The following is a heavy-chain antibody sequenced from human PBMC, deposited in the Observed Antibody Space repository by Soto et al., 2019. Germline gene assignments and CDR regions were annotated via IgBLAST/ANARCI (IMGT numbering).Heavy chain of an antibody. CDR2: IYYSGST. V-gene: IGHV4-59*01. D-gene: IGHD1-1*01. CDR1: GGSISSYY. CDR3: ASFNFVGGHYYGMDV. J-gene: IGHJ6*02. Sequence: ETLSLTCTVSGGSISSYYWSWIRQPPGKGLEWIGNIYYSGSTNYNPSLKSRVTISVDTSKKQFSLKLSSVTAADTAVYYCASFNFVGGHYYGMDVWGQGTTVTVSS.